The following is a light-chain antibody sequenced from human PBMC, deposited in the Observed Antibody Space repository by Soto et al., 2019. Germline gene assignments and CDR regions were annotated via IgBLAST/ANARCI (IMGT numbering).Light chain of an antibody. J-gene: IGKJ4*01. CDR1: QSINSN. V-gene: IGKV3-15*01. CDR3: QQYNNWPRAT. Sequence: ERVRTQYPAPLSLSPGERSTLSFMASQSINSNLARYQQKPGQAPRLFIFRASSRATGLPARFSASGSGTDFNLTISSLQSEDFAVYYCQQYNNWPRATFGGGTKVDI. CDR2: RAS.